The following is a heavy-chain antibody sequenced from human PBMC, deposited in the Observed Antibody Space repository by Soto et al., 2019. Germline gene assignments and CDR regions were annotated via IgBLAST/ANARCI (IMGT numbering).Heavy chain of an antibody. D-gene: IGHD3-10*01. J-gene: IGHJ5*02. CDR1: GYTFTSYG. Sequence: ASVKVSCKASGYTFTSYGISWVRQAPGQGLEWMGWISAYNGNTNYAQKLQGRATMTTDTSTSTAYMELRSLRSDDTAVYYCARDLDYYRGVPQLWFDPWGQGTLVTVSS. CDR3: ARDLDYYRGVPQLWFDP. CDR2: ISAYNGNT. V-gene: IGHV1-18*01.